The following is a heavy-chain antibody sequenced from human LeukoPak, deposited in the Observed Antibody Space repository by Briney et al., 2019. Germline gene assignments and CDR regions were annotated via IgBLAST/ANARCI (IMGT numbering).Heavy chain of an antibody. D-gene: IGHD6-19*01. J-gene: IGHJ4*02. CDR2: ISGSGGST. V-gene: IGHV3-23*01. CDR1: GFTFSSYA. Sequence: GGPLRLSCAASGFTFSSYAMTWVRQAPGKGLEWVSAISGSGGSTYHADSVKGRFAISRDNSKNTLYLQMNTLRVEDTAVYYCAKDSSGWSKDYWGQGTLVTVS. CDR3: AKDSSGWSKDY.